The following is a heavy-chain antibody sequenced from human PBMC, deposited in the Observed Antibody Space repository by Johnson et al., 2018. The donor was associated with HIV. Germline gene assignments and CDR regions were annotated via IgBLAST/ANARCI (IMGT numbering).Heavy chain of an antibody. CDR1: GFTFSSYG. J-gene: IGHJ3*01. CDR3: AKGYSSSWYLDVFDL. D-gene: IGHD6-13*01. Sequence: VQLVESGGGVVQPGRSLRLSCAASGFTFSSYGMHWVRQAPGKGLEWVAVMSFDESNKYYADSVKGRFTISRDNSKNTLYLQMNRLRDEDTALYYCAKGYSSSWYLDVFDLWGQGTMVTVSS. CDR2: MSFDESNK. V-gene: IGHV3-30*18.